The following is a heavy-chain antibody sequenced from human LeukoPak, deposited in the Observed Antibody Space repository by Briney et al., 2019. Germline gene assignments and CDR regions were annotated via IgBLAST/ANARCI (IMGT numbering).Heavy chain of an antibody. CDR3: ARLSGVDYDILTGYSRYFDY. J-gene: IGHJ4*02. CDR1: GYSFTCYW. V-gene: IGHV5-51*01. CDR2: IYPGDSDT. Sequence: GESLKISCKGSGYSFTCYWIGWVRQMPGKGLEWMGIIYPGDSDTRYSPSFQGQVTISADKSTSTAYLQWSSLKASDTAMYYCARLSGVDYDILTGYSRYFDYWGQGTLVTVSS. D-gene: IGHD3-9*01.